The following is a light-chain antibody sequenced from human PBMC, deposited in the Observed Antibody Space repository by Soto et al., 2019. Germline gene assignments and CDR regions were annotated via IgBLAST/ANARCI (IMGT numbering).Light chain of an antibody. J-gene: IGKJ4*01. V-gene: IGKV3-20*01. CDR3: QQYGSSPLT. CDR1: QSVSSSY. CDR2: GAS. Sequence: EIVLTQSPGILSLSPGERATLSCRASQSVSSSYLAWYQQKPVQAPRLLISGASNRASGIPDRFSGSGSGTDFTLTISRVEPGDFAVYYCQQYGSSPLTFGGGTEVEIK.